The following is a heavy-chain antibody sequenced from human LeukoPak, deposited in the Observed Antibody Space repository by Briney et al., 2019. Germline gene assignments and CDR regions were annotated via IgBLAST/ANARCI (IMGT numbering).Heavy chain of an antibody. J-gene: IGHJ6*03. V-gene: IGHV4-61*02. CDR1: GGSISSGSYY. Sequence: PSETLSLTCTVSGGSISSGSYYWSWIRQPAGKGLEWVGRIYTSGSTNYNPSLKSRVTISVDTSKNQFSLKLSSVTAADTAVYHCAGGYYGSGSYYKGSFWYYHYMDVWGKGTTVTISS. D-gene: IGHD3-10*01. CDR2: IYTSGST. CDR3: AGGYYGSGSYYKGSFWYYHYMDV.